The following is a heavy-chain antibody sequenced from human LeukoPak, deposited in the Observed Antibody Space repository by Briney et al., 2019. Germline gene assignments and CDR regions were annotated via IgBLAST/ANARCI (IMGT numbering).Heavy chain of an antibody. Sequence: GESLKISCKGSGYTFTTYWIGWVRQMPGKGLEWMGIIYPGDSDTRYSPSFQGQVTISADKSISTAYLQWNSLKASVTAMYYCARPSPSGDHYFDFWGQGTLVTVSS. J-gene: IGHJ4*02. V-gene: IGHV5-51*01. CDR1: GYTFTTYW. D-gene: IGHD2-21*02. CDR2: IYPGDSDT. CDR3: ARPSPSGDHYFDF.